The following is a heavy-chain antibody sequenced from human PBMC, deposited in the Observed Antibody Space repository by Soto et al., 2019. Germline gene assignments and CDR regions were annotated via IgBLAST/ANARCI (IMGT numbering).Heavy chain of an antibody. CDR2: IKSKTDGGTT. Sequence: AGGSLRLSCAASGFTFSNAWMSWVRQAPGKGLEWVGRIKSKTDGGTTDYAAPVKGRFTISRDDSKNTLYLQMNSLKTEDTAVYYCTTGEVTIFGVVIIQTPNYWGQGTLVTVSS. V-gene: IGHV3-15*01. CDR3: TTGEVTIFGVVIIQTPNY. J-gene: IGHJ4*02. D-gene: IGHD3-3*01. CDR1: GFTFSNAW.